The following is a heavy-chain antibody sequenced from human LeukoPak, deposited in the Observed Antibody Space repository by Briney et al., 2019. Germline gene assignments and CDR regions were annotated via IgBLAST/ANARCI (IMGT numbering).Heavy chain of an antibody. CDR1: GDFVSRSDSY. V-gene: IGHV4-39*01. CDR2: IYYSGRT. J-gene: IGHJ1*01. Sequence: SETLSLTCSVSGDFVSRSDSYWDWIRQPPGKGLEWIGTIYYSGRTYYSPSLKSRVTMSVDPSNNQFSLTLRPVTAADTAVYYCARRRYYDGSGYLEWGQGTLLSVSS. D-gene: IGHD3-22*01. CDR3: ARRRYYDGSGYLE.